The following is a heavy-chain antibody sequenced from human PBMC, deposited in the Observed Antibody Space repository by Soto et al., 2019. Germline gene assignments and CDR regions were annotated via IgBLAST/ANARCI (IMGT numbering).Heavy chain of an antibody. CDR3: ARDHRYSSGWYSAFDI. CDR2: IYSGGST. D-gene: IGHD6-19*01. J-gene: IGHJ3*02. Sequence: HPGGSLRLSCAASGFTVSSNYMSWVRQAPGKGLEWVSVIYSGGSTYYADSVKGRFTISRDNSKNTLYLQTNSLRAEDTAVYYCARDHRYSSGWYSAFDIWGQGTMVTVSS. CDR1: GFTVSSNY. V-gene: IGHV3-53*01.